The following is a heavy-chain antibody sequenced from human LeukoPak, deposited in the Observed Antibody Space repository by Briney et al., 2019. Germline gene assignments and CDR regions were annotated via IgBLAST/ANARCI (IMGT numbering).Heavy chain of an antibody. D-gene: IGHD3-22*01. CDR2: INPSGGST. Sequence: ASVKVSCKASGYTFTSYYMHWVRQAPGQGLECMGIINPSGGSTSYAQKFQGRVTMTRDTSTSTVYMELSSLRSEDTAVYYCARVGVDYYDSSGYYGYWGQGTLVTVSS. CDR1: GYTFTSYY. CDR3: ARVGVDYYDSSGYYGY. J-gene: IGHJ4*02. V-gene: IGHV1-46*01.